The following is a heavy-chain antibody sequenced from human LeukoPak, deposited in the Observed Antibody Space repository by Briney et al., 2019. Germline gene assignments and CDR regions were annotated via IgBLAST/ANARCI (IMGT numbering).Heavy chain of an antibody. D-gene: IGHD3-9*01. V-gene: IGHV3-11*06. CDR3: ARGGKGDILTGHFDY. CDR2: ISSSSSYT. Sequence: GGSLRFSCAASGFTFSDYYMSWIRQAPGKGLEWVSYISSSSSYTNYADSVKGRFTISRDNAKNSLYLQMNSLRAEDTAVYYCARGGKGDILTGHFDYWGQGTLVTVSS. J-gene: IGHJ4*02. CDR1: GFTFSDYY.